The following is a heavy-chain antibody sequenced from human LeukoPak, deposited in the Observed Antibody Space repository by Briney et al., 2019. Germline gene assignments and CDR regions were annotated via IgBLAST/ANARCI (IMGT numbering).Heavy chain of an antibody. Sequence: NPSETLSLTCTVSGGSISSGDYYWSWIRQPPGKGLEWIGYIYYSGSTYYNPSLKSRFTISVDTSKNQFSLKLSSVTAADTAVYYCASEDSSSSYFDYWGQGTLVTVSS. CDR2: IYYSGST. D-gene: IGHD6-6*01. V-gene: IGHV4-30-4*08. CDR1: GGSISSGDYY. CDR3: ASEDSSSSYFDY. J-gene: IGHJ4*02.